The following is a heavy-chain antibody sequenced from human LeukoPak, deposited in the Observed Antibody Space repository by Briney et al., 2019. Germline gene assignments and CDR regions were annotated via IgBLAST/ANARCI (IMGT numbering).Heavy chain of an antibody. V-gene: IGHV1-69*01. CDR1: GGTFSSYA. Sequence: GASVKVSCKASGGTFSSYAISWVRQAPGQGLEWTGGIIPIFGTANYAQKFQGRVTITADESTSTAYMELSSLRSEDTAVYYCASKGGGGYQLLFGWFDPWGQGTLVTVSS. D-gene: IGHD2-2*01. CDR3: ASKGGGGYQLLFGWFDP. CDR2: IIPIFGTA. J-gene: IGHJ5*02.